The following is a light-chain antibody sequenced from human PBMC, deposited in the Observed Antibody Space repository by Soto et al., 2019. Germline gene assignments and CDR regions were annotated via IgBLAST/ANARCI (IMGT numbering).Light chain of an antibody. J-gene: IGKJ1*01. CDR3: QQYNTYSWT. Sequence: DIQMTQSPSTLSASVGDRDIITCRASQSINSWLARYQQKPGKAPELLISKATSLQCGVPPRFSGSGSGTEFTLTISSLQPDDFATYYCQQYNTYSWTFGQGTKVELK. V-gene: IGKV1-5*03. CDR1: QSINSW. CDR2: KAT.